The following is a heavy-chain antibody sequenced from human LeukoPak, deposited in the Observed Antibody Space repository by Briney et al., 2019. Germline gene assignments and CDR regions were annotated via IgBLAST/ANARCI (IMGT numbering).Heavy chain of an antibody. V-gene: IGHV5-51*01. Sequence: GESLKISCEGSGYSFTTYWIGWVRQMPGKGLEWMGIFYPGDSDTRYSPSFQGQVTISADKSISTAYLQWSSLKTSDTAMYYCALGMYRSGWRFDYWGQGTLVTVSS. D-gene: IGHD6-19*01. CDR1: GYSFTTYW. CDR3: ALGMYRSGWRFDY. CDR2: FYPGDSDT. J-gene: IGHJ4*02.